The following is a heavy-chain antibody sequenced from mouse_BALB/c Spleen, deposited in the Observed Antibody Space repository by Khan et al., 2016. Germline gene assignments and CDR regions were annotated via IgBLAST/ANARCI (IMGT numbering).Heavy chain of an antibody. CDR2: IDPYNDGT. Sequence: VQLKQSGPELVKPGASVKMSCKSSGYTFTSYVMHWVKQKPGQGLEWIGYIDPYNDGTKYNEKFKGKATLTADNSSSTAYMELSSLSSEDSAVYYCARRCYTGTYFDYWGQGTTLTVSS. J-gene: IGHJ2*01. D-gene: IGHD2-12*01. CDR3: ARRCYTGTYFDY. V-gene: IGHV1S136*01. CDR1: GYTFTSYV.